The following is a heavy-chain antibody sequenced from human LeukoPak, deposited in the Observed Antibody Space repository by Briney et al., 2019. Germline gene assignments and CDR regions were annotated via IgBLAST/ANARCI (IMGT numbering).Heavy chain of an antibody. CDR3: ARHARLRIWYNWFDP. Sequence: SETLSLTCTVSGYSISSGYYWGWIRQPPGKGLEWIGSIYYSGSTYYNPSLKSRVTISVDTSKNQFSLKLSSVTAADTAVYYCARHARLRIWYNWFDPWGQGTLVTVSS. CDR2: IYYSGST. D-gene: IGHD5-12*01. J-gene: IGHJ5*02. V-gene: IGHV4-38-2*02. CDR1: GYSISSGYY.